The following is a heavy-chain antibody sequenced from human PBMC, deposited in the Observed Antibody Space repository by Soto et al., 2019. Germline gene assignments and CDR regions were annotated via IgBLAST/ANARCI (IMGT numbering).Heavy chain of an antibody. CDR2: INPNTGGT. J-gene: IGHJ1*01. Sequence: QVQLVQSGAEVKKPGASVKVSCRASGYTFTRYSVHWVRQAPGQGLEWMGWINPNTGGTRFAPKFEGRVTLTTDPSVRTVYMEVRSLRSDDTAVFYCSVYFGDLQEASFWGQGTLVTVTS. V-gene: IGHV1-2*02. CDR3: SVYFGDLQEASF. CDR1: GYTFTRYS. D-gene: IGHD3-10*01.